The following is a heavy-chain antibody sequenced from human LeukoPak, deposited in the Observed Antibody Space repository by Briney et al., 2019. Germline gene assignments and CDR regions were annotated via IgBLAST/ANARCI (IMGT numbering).Heavy chain of an antibody. CDR3: ARVPNDFWSGYNFDY. D-gene: IGHD3-3*01. Sequence: GGSLRLSCAASGFTFSSYWMSWVRQAPGKGLEWVANIKQDGSEKYYVDSVKGRFTISRDNAKNSLYLQMNSLRAEDTAVYYCARVPNDFWSGYNFDYWGQGTLVTVSS. V-gene: IGHV3-7*01. CDR2: IKQDGSEK. J-gene: IGHJ4*02. CDR1: GFTFSSYW.